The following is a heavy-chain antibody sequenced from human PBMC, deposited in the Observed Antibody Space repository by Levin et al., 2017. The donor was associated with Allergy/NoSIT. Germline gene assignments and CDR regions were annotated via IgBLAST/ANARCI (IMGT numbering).Heavy chain of an antibody. CDR2: ISGSGGST. D-gene: IGHD2-8*02. CDR1: GFTFSIYA. V-gene: IGHV3-23*01. Sequence: PGGSLRLSFASSGFTFSIYAMSWVRQAPGKGLEWVSAISGSGGSTYYADSVKGRFTISRDNSKNTLYLQMNSLRAEDTAVYYCAKVARNIVLVVYANTYYFDYWGQGTLVTVSS. J-gene: IGHJ4*02. CDR3: AKVARNIVLVVYANTYYFDY.